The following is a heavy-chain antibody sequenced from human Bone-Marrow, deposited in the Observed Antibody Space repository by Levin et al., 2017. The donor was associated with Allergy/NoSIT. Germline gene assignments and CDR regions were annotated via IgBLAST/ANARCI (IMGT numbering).Heavy chain of an antibody. CDR3: ARQSGSAGYDSTPFDY. J-gene: IGHJ4*02. V-gene: IGHV5-10-1*01. D-gene: IGHD5-12*01. Sequence: GESLKISCQGSGYSFSNYWINWVRQMPGKGPEWMGRIDPSDSYTQYSPSFQGHVTISLDKSISTAYLQWSSLKALDTAMYYCARQSGSAGYDSTPFDYWGQGTPVTVSS. CDR2: IDPSDSYT. CDR1: GYSFSNYW.